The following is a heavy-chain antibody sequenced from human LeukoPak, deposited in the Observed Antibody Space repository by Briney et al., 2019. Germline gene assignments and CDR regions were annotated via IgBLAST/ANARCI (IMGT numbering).Heavy chain of an antibody. CDR1: EFTVSGDY. J-gene: IGHJ4*02. CDR2: IHGGGYT. D-gene: IGHD6-19*01. V-gene: IGHV3-66*02. Sequence: GGSLRLSCAASEFTVSGDYMTWVRQAPGKGLEWVSVIHGGGYTYYADPVKGRFTISRDNSKNTLYLQMNSLRAEDTAVYYCARLVYSSLLGDYWGQGTLVAVSS. CDR3: ARLVYSSLLGDY.